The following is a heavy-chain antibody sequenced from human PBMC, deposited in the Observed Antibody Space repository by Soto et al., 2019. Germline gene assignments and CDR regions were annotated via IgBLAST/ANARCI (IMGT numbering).Heavy chain of an antibody. CDR2: ISAYNGNT. D-gene: IGHD3-3*01. Sequence: ASVKVSCKASGYTFTSYGISWVRQAPGQGLEWMGWISAYNGNTNYAQKLQGRVTMTTDTSTSTAYMELRSLRSDDTAVYYCAREAYYVFLIVYYPSYSSYGRDVGGKGTTVTFSS. V-gene: IGHV1-18*04. CDR1: GYTFTSYG. J-gene: IGHJ6*04. CDR3: AREAYYVFLIVYYPSYSSYGRDV.